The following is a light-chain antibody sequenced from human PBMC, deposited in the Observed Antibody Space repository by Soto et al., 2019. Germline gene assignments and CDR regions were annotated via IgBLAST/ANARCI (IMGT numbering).Light chain of an antibody. Sequence: DIQMTQSPSTLSASVGDRITITCRASQSITEWLAWYQQKPGKALKLLIYKASSLQSGVPSRFSGSGFGTEFTLSISSLQPDDFATYYCQHYSNYPWTFGQGTKVEIK. V-gene: IGKV1-5*03. J-gene: IGKJ1*01. CDR2: KAS. CDR1: QSITEW. CDR3: QHYSNYPWT.